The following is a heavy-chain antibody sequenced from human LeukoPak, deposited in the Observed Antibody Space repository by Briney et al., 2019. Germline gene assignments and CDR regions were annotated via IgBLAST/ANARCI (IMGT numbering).Heavy chain of an antibody. V-gene: IGHV3-30*04. J-gene: IGHJ3*02. D-gene: IGHD6-13*01. CDR2: ISYDGSNK. Sequence: GESLRLSCTASGFTCGSYAVHWVRQAQGKGLEWVAVISYDGSNKYYADSVKGRFTISRDNSKNTLYLQMNSLRAEDTAVYYCARAKYSSSWDAFDIWGQGTMVTVSS. CDR3: ARAKYSSSWDAFDI. CDR1: GFTCGSYA.